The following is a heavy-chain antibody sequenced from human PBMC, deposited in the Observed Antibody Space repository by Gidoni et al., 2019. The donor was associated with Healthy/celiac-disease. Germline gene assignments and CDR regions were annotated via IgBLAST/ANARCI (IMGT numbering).Heavy chain of an antibody. V-gene: IGHV4-34*01. CDR1: GGSCSGYY. D-gene: IGHD3-22*01. Sequence: QVQLQQWGAGLLKPSENLSVTCAVYGGSCSGYYWSWIRQPPGKGLEWIGEINHSGSTNDNPSLKSRVTISVDTSNNQFSLQLSSVTAADTAVYYCARGGDITMIVVVTFDYWGQGTLVTVSS. CDR3: ARGGDITMIVVVTFDY. CDR2: INHSGST. J-gene: IGHJ4*02.